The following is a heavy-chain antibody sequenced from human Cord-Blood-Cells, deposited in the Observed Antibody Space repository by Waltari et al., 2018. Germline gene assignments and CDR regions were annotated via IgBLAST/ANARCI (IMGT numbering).Heavy chain of an antibody. CDR3: ATHIVVVTASPNWFDP. Sequence: QLQLQESGPGLVKPSETLSLTCTVSGGSISSSSYYWGWIRQPPGKGLEWIGSIYYSGSTYDTPSLKSRVTISVDTSKNQFSLKLSSVTAADTAVYYCATHIVVVTASPNWFDPWGQGTLVTVSS. J-gene: IGHJ5*02. CDR1: GGSISSSSYY. D-gene: IGHD2-21*02. CDR2: IYYSGST. V-gene: IGHV4-39*07.